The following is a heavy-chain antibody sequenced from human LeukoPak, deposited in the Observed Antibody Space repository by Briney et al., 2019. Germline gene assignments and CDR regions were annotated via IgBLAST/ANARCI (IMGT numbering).Heavy chain of an antibody. CDR1: GFTFTTYW. Sequence: PGGSLRLSCAASGFTFTTYWMSWVRQLPGKGLEWMAFIRNDGSNKYYADSVKGRFTISRENSKNTLYLQMNSLRTEDTAVYYCTRVRYIRGPDHFYMDVWGKGTTVTISS. CDR2: IRNDGSNK. J-gene: IGHJ6*03. D-gene: IGHD1-1*01. V-gene: IGHV3-30*02. CDR3: TRVRYIRGPDHFYMDV.